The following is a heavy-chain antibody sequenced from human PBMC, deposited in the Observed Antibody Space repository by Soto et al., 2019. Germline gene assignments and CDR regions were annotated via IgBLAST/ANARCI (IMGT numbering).Heavy chain of an antibody. V-gene: IGHV4-34*01. Sequence: SETLSLTCGVYGGSCSGHYWTWIRQSPGKGREWIGEINQSGSTNHNPSLKSRGTMSVDTAKNQLSLKLNSVTAGDKDIYSCAVGINCLDPWGKGTLVTAS. J-gene: IGHJ5*02. CDR1: GGSCSGHY. CDR3: AVGINCLDP. D-gene: IGHD1-1*01. CDR2: INQSGST.